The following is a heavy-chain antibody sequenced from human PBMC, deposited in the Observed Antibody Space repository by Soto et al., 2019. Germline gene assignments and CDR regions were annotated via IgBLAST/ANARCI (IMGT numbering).Heavy chain of an antibody. J-gene: IGHJ4*02. CDR1: GYSFTGYY. V-gene: IGHV1-2*02. CDR2: INPDSGAK. D-gene: IGHD3-22*01. Sequence: HEHLVQSGAEVKRPGASLKVSCKACGYSFTGYYIHWVRKGPGQGLEWMGWINPDSGAKNYAQDFQGRVTLTSHTSISTASMDLTSLTSDDTAVYYCARGYYGTGGYPFPYFDYWGQGTLVIVSS. CDR3: ARGYYGTGGYPFPYFDY.